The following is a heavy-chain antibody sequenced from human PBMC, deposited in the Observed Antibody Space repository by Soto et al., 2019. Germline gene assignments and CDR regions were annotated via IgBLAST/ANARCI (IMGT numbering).Heavy chain of an antibody. CDR1: GGSISSGGYY. CDR3: AREEYCTNGVCAPGYYYGMDV. V-gene: IGHV4-31*03. CDR2: IYYSGST. D-gene: IGHD2-8*01. Sequence: KPSETLSLTCTVSGGSISSGGYYWSWIRHHPGKGLEWIGYIYYSGSTYYNPSLKSRVTISVDTSKNQFSLKLSSVTAADTAVYYCAREEYCTNGVCAPGYYYGMDVWGQGTTVTVSS. J-gene: IGHJ6*02.